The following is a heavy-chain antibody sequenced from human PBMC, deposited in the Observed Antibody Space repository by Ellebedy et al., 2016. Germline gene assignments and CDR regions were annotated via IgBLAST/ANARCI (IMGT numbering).Heavy chain of an antibody. D-gene: IGHD4-11*01. CDR2: IWYDGSNK. Sequence: GESLKISXAASGFTFSSYGMHWVRQAPGKGLEWVAVIWYDGSNKYYADSVKGRFTISRDNSKNTLYLQMNSLRAEDTAVYYCARAEGTVTRPHHFDYWGQGTLVTVSS. CDR1: GFTFSSYG. CDR3: ARAEGTVTRPHHFDY. V-gene: IGHV3-33*01. J-gene: IGHJ4*02.